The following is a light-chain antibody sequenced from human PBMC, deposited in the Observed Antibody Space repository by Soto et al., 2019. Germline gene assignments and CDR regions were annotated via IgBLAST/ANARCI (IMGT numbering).Light chain of an antibody. J-gene: IGKJ1*01. CDR1: QSVSSY. V-gene: IGKV3-11*01. CDR2: DAS. Sequence: EIVLTQSPATLSLSPGERATLSCRASQSVSSYLAWYQQKPGQAPRLLIYDASNRATGIPARFSGSGSGTDFTLNISSLEPEDFAVYYCQQRSNWPRTFGQGTKVEIE. CDR3: QQRSNWPRT.